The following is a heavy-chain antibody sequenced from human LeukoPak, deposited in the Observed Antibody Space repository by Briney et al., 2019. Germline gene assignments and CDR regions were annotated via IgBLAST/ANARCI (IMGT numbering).Heavy chain of an antibody. CDR3: ATRVLEYCSGDSCYSPDY. CDR1: GFIFNNYD. Sequence: GGSLRLSCAASGFIFNNYDMHWVRQAPGKGLEWVAFIRNDGSNKFYVDSVKGRFTISRDNSKNTQYLQMNSLRTEDTAVYSCATRVLEYCSGDSCYSPDYWGQGTLVTVSS. J-gene: IGHJ4*02. CDR2: IRNDGSNK. D-gene: IGHD2-15*01. V-gene: IGHV3-30*02.